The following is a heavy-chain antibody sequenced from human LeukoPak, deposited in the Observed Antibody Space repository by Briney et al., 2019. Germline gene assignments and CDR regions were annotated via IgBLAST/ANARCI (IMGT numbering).Heavy chain of an antibody. Sequence: GGSLRLSCAASGFTFSTYTMNWVRQAPGKGLEWVSTISFDGYDSYYADSVKGRFTMSRDNSKNILYLQMNSLRVDDTAVYFCARKGSAISPLDFWGQGTLVTVSP. V-gene: IGHV3-23*01. D-gene: IGHD2-2*02. J-gene: IGHJ4*02. CDR1: GFTFSTYT. CDR2: ISFDGYDS. CDR3: ARKGSAISPLDF.